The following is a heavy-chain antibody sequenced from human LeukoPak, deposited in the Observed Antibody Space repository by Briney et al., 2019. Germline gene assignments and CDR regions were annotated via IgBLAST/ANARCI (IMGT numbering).Heavy chain of an antibody. CDR1: GGSISSGSDSF. CDR2: IHYTGTT. V-gene: IGHV4-39*01. D-gene: IGHD4-17*01. CDR3: ARHGRHGGYSY. J-gene: IGHJ4*02. Sequence: SETLSLTCTVSGGSISSGSDSFWDWIRQPPGKGLEWIGDIHYTGTTDYNPSLKSRVTISVDTSRNQFSLKLTSVTATDAAVYYCARHGRHGGYSYWGQGTLVTVSS.